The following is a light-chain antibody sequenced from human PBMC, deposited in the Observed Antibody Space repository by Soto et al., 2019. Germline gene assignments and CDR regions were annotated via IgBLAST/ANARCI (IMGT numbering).Light chain of an antibody. CDR2: KAS. V-gene: IGKV1-5*03. Sequence: DIQMTQSPSSVSASVGDRVTITCRASQSISSWLAWYQQKPGQAPNLLIYKASNLESGVPSRFSGSGSGTEFTLTISSLQPDDFATYYCQQYNTYPYTFGQGTKLEIK. CDR3: QQYNTYPYT. J-gene: IGKJ2*01. CDR1: QSISSW.